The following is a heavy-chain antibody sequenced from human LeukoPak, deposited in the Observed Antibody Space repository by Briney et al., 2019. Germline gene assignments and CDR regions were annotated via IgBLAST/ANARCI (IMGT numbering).Heavy chain of an antibody. CDR1: GFTFDDYT. Sequence: PGGSLRLSCAASGFTFDDYTVHWVRQAPGKGLEWVSSISSSNSYTKSADSVKGRFTISRDNAKNSLYLQMNSLRDEDTAVYYCASFGSGSNLDAFDIWGQGTMVTVST. D-gene: IGHD3-10*01. V-gene: IGHV3-21*01. J-gene: IGHJ3*02. CDR3: ASFGSGSNLDAFDI. CDR2: ISSSNSYT.